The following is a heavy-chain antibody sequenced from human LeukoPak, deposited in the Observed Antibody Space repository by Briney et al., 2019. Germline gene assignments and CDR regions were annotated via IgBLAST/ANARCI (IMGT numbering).Heavy chain of an antibody. J-gene: IGHJ4*02. CDR1: GFTFGKYW. Sequence: GGSLRLSCVASGFTFGKYWMSWVRQAPGKGLEWVANIKLDGSEKNYVDSVKGRFAISRDNTKNSLYLQMNSLRVEDTAVFYCARDQYDTWSRRGNFDSWGQGTLVIVSS. D-gene: IGHD3-3*01. CDR3: ARDQYDTWSRRGNFDS. CDR2: IKLDGSEK. V-gene: IGHV3-7*03.